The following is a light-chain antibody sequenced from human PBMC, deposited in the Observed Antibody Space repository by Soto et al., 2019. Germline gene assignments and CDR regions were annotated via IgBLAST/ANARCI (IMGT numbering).Light chain of an antibody. CDR3: QQSYSTPPT. CDR1: QSISSY. Sequence: DIQMTQSPSSLSASVGDRVTITCRASQSISSYLNWYQQKPGKAPKLLIYAASSLQSGVPSRFSCSGSGTDFTLTISSLQPEDFATYYCQQSYSTPPTFGQGPKLEIK. CDR2: AAS. J-gene: IGKJ2*01. V-gene: IGKV1-39*01.